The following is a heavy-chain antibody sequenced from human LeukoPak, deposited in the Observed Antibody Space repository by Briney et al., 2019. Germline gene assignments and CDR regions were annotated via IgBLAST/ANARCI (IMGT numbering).Heavy chain of an antibody. CDR3: ARAVKVPLSGVATRGIYYMDV. D-gene: IGHD5-12*01. J-gene: IGHJ6*03. Sequence: SETLSLTCTVSGGSISSGDYYWSWIRQPPGKGLEWIGYIYYSGNTHYNPSLKSRVTISVDTSKNQFSLKLSSVTAADTAVYYCARAVKVPLSGVATRGIYYMDVWGKGTTVTVSS. V-gene: IGHV4-30-4*08. CDR1: GGSISSGDYY. CDR2: IYYSGNT.